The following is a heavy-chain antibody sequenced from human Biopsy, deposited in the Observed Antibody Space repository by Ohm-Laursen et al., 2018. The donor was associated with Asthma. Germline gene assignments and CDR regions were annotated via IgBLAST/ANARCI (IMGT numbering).Heavy chain of an antibody. J-gene: IGHJ3*02. CDR2: VSSDGHNK. CDR1: GFVFSQSG. V-gene: IGHV3-30*03. CDR3: ARESGQDSGGTGAFDR. D-gene: IGHD4-23*01. Sequence: SLRLSCAASGFVFSQSGMHWVRQAPGKGLEWVALVSSDGHNKYYEDSVKGRFTISRDNSKLRLYLEINSLRVEDSAVYYCARESGQDSGGTGAFDRWGQGIMVAVSS.